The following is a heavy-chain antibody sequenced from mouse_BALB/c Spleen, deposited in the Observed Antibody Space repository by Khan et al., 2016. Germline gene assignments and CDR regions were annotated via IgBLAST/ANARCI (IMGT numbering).Heavy chain of an antibody. J-gene: IGHJ4*01. CDR3: STTTPMDY. CDR1: GHSITSDSA. CDR2: ITYSGST. D-gene: IGHD2-14*01. Sequence: EVQLQESGPGLVQPSQSLSLTCTVTGHSITSDSAWNWIRQFPGNKLEWMGYITYSGSTSYNPSLQSPISITRDSSKNQLFLPLNSVTTEDTSTYYCSTTTPMDYWGQGTSVTVSS. V-gene: IGHV3-2*02.